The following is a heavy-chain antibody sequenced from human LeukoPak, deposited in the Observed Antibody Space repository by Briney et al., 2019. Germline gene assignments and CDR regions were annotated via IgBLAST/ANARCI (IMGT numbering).Heavy chain of an antibody. D-gene: IGHD3-3*01. CDR2: IYACGST. CDR3: ARAKDFWSGGYAFDI. Sequence: SETLSLTCTVSGGSISSGSYYWSWIRQPAGKGLEWIGRIYACGSTNYNPSLKSRVTISVDTSKNQFSLKLSSVTAADTAVYYCARAKDFWSGGYAFDIWGQGTMVTVSS. J-gene: IGHJ3*02. V-gene: IGHV4-61*02. CDR1: GGSISSGSYY.